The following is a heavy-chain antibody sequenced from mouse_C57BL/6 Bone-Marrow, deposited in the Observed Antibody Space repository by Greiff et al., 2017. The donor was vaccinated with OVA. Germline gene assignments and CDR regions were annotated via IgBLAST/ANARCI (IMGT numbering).Heavy chain of an antibody. CDR2: IYPGGGYT. D-gene: IGHD5-1*01. CDR1: GYTFTNYW. V-gene: IGHV1-63*01. Sequence: VQLQQSGAELVRPGTSVKMSCKASGYTFTNYWIGWAKQRPGHGLEWIGDIYPGGGYTNYNEKFKGKATLTADKSSSTAYMQFSSLTSEDSAIYYCARGSNYAMDYWGQGTSVTVSS. J-gene: IGHJ4*01. CDR3: ARGSNYAMDY.